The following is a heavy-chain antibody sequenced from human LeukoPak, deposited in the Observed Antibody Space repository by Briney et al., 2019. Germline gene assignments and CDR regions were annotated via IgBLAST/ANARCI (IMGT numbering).Heavy chain of an antibody. D-gene: IGHD6-13*01. CDR1: GGSISSYY. V-gene: IGHV4-59*01. Sequence: SETLSLTCTVSGGSISSYYWSWIRQPPGKGLEWIGYIYYSGSTNYNPSLKSRVTISVDTSKNQFSLKLSSVTAADTAVYYCARRIAAALRSFDYWGQGTLVTVSS. CDR3: ARRIAAALRSFDY. CDR2: IYYSGST. J-gene: IGHJ4*02.